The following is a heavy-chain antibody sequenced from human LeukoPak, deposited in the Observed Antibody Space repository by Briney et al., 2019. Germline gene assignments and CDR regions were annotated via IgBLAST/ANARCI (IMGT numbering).Heavy chain of an antibody. CDR2: IYYSGST. V-gene: IGHV4-59*01. Sequence: SETLSLTCTVSGGSISTYYWSWIRQPPGKGLEWIGYIYYSGSTSYNPSFKSQVAISVDTSKSQFSLKLSSVTAADTAVYYCARGYDFWSGYYYMDVWGKGTTVTVSS. CDR3: ARGYDFWSGYYYMDV. J-gene: IGHJ6*03. CDR1: GGSISTYY. D-gene: IGHD3-3*01.